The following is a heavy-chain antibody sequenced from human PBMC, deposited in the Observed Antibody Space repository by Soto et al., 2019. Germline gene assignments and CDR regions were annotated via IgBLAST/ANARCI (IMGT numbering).Heavy chain of an antibody. V-gene: IGHV4-34*01. D-gene: IGHD6-19*01. J-gene: IGHJ5*02. CDR3: ARCRAPGIAVAGRRGWFDP. Sequence: SETLSLTCAVYGGSFSGYYWSWIRQPPGKGLEWIGEINHSGSTNYNPSLKSRVTISVDTSKDQFSLKLSSVTAADTAVYYCARCRAPGIAVAGRRGWFDPWGQGTLVTVSS. CDR2: INHSGST. CDR1: GGSFSGYY.